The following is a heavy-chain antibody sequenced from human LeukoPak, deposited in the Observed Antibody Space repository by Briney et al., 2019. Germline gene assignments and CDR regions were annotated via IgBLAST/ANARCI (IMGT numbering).Heavy chain of an antibody. V-gene: IGHV1-18*01. CDR2: ISAYNSNT. J-gene: IGHJ4*02. Sequence: ASVKVSCKASGYTFTSYGISWVRQAPGQGLEWMGWISAYNSNTNYAQKLQGRVTMTTDTSTSTAYMELRSLRSDDTAVYYCARDLGVEQQLVRPFFDYWGQGTLVTVSS. CDR3: ARDLGVEQQLVRPFFDY. CDR1: GYTFTSYG. D-gene: IGHD6-13*01.